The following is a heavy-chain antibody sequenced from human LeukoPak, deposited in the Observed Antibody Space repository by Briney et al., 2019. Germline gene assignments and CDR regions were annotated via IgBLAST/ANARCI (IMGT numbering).Heavy chain of an antibody. Sequence: PGGSLRLSCAGSGFSFSNSGMHWVRQAPGKGLEWVAVISFDGNNQYYADSVKGRFTTSRDNAKNSLYLQMNSLRAEDTAVYYCARDGSRGNFDYWGQGTLVTVSS. D-gene: IGHD5-12*01. V-gene: IGHV3-30*03. CDR1: GFSFSNSG. J-gene: IGHJ4*02. CDR3: ARDGSRGNFDY. CDR2: ISFDGNNQ.